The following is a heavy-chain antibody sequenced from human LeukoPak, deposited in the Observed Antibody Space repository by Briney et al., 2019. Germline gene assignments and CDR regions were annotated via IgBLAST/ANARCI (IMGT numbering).Heavy chain of an antibody. V-gene: IGHV1-2*02. J-gene: IGHJ2*01. CDR1: EYTFTGYY. Sequence: ASVKVSCKASEYTFTGYYMHWVRQAPGQGLEWMGWINPNSGGTHYAPKFQGRVTMTGDTSISTAYMELSRLRSDDTAVYYCARGPYVPFPNWYFDLWGRGTLVTVS. CDR2: INPNSGGT. CDR3: ARGPYVPFPNWYFDL. D-gene: IGHD3-10*02.